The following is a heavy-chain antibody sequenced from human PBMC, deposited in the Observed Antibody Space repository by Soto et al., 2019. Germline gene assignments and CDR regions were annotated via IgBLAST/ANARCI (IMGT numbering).Heavy chain of an antibody. CDR1: GFFFHSYV. CDR3: VKRGANWAPFEI. V-gene: IGHV3-23*01. D-gene: IGHD7-27*01. J-gene: IGHJ3*02. CDR2: IIGSGDEK. Sequence: EMQLLESGGGLVQPGGSLTLSYEASGFFFHSYVMSWVRQVPGKGLEWVSSIIGSGDEKWDADAVKGRLPISRDNSKNRLYLKMSSLRPEDSAVYYCVKRGANWAPFEIWGQGTMVSVSS.